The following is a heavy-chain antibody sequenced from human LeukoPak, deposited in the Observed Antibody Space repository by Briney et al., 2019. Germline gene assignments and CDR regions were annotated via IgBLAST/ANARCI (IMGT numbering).Heavy chain of an antibody. J-gene: IGHJ4*02. CDR3: AKEVGVPRVEPY. Sequence: GESLRLSCAASGFTSSSYAMSWGRLAPGKGLELVSTISASGGSTYYADSVKGRCTISRDNTKNTLYLQLNSLRPEDTAMYYCAKEVGVPRVEPYWGQGTLVTVSS. CDR2: ISASGGST. CDR1: GFTSSSYA. D-gene: IGHD1-26*01. V-gene: IGHV3-23*01.